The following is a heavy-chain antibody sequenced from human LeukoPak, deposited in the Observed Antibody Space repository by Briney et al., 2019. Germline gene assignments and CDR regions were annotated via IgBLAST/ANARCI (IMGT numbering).Heavy chain of an antibody. J-gene: IGHJ2*01. CDR3: WVGSSSWDFDL. Sequence: QPGGSLRLSCAASGFTFSSYSMNWVRQAPGKGLEWVSCISSSSSTIYYADSVKGRFTISRDNAKNSLYLQMNSLRAEDTAVYYGWVGSSSWDFDLWGRGTLVTVSS. CDR2: ISSSSSTI. CDR1: GFTFSSYS. D-gene: IGHD6-6*01. V-gene: IGHV3-48*01.